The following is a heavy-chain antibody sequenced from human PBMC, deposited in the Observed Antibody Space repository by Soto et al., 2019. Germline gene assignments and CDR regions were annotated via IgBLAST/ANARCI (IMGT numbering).Heavy chain of an antibody. CDR1: GGSISSSSHY. D-gene: IGHD3-16*01. CDR3: ARQWLWGSYEWVGYYYYGMDV. V-gene: IGHV4-39*01. J-gene: IGHJ6*02. Sequence: SETLSLTCTVSGGSISSSSHYWGWIRQPPGKGLEWIGSIYYSGSTYYNPSLKSRVTISVDTSKNQFSLKLSSVTAADTAVYYCARQWLWGSYEWVGYYYYGMDVWGQGTTVT. CDR2: IYYSGST.